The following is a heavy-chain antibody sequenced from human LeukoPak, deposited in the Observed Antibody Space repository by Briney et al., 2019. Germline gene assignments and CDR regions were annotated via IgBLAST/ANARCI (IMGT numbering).Heavy chain of an antibody. J-gene: IGHJ4*02. CDR3: AKALYGGNTV. V-gene: IGHV3-23*01. D-gene: IGHD4-23*01. CDR2: ISGNGVTT. Sequence: GGSLTLSCAASGFTFSTYAMGWVRQAPGEGLRWVSSISGNGVTTYYADSVKGRFTISRDNSKITLYLQMNSLRAEDTALYYCAKALYGGNTVWGQGTLVTVSS. CDR1: GFTFSTYA.